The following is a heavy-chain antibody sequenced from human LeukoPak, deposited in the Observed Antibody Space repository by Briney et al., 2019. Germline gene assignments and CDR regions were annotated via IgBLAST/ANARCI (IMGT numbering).Heavy chain of an antibody. CDR1: GGSISSSSYF. J-gene: IGHJ4*02. V-gene: IGHV4-39*01. CDR3: ARQGHVGSGFDY. Sequence: PSETLSLTCIASGGSISSSSYFWGWIRQPPGKGLEWIGSIYYSGNTYYNPSLKSRVTISVDTSKNQFSLKLSSVTAADTAVYYCARQGHVGSGFDYWGQGTLVTVSS. CDR2: IYYSGNT. D-gene: IGHD2-15*01.